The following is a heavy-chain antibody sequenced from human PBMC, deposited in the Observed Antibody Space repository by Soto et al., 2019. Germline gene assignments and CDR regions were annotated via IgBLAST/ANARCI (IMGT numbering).Heavy chain of an antibody. Sequence: SETLSLTCAVSGDSISSSNWWTWVRQPPGKGLGWIGDIYHTGITTYNPPLKSRVTILVDKSKNQFSLKLTSVTAADTAVHYCSRYSASGVFYYFGMDVWGQGTTVTVSS. CDR2: IYHTGIT. J-gene: IGHJ6*02. CDR1: GDSISSSNW. V-gene: IGHV4-4*02. D-gene: IGHD2-8*01. CDR3: SRYSASGVFYYFGMDV.